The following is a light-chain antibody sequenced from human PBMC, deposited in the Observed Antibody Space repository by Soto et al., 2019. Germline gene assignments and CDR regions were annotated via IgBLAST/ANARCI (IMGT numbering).Light chain of an antibody. V-gene: IGKV1-5*03. CDR3: KQYNSYSPT. J-gene: IGKJ1*01. CDR1: QSISVW. CDR2: KAS. Sequence: IQMTQSPSSLSAAVWEIVTITCRASQSISVWFAWYQQKAGKAPNLLIYKASRLESGVPSRFSGSGSETEFTLTISGLQPGDSATYYCKQYNSYSPTFGQRTKVDVK.